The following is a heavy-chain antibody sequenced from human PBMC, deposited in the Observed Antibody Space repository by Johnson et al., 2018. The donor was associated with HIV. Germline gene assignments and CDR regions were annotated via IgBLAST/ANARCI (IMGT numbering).Heavy chain of an antibody. CDR1: GFTFDDYA. D-gene: IGHD4-17*01. Sequence: VQLVESGGGVVQPGRSLRLSCAASGFTFDDYAMHWVRQAPGKGLEWVSAISGSGGSTYYADSVKGRFTISRDNSKNTLYLQMNSLRAEDTAVYYCASGYGDYPPREAFDIWGQGTMVTVSS. J-gene: IGHJ3*02. CDR2: ISGSGGST. CDR3: ASGYGDYPPREAFDI. V-gene: IGHV3-23*04.